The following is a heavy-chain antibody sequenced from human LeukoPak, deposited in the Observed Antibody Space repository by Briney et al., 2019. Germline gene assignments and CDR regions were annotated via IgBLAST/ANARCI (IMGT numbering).Heavy chain of an antibody. V-gene: IGHV3-9*01. Sequence: PGGSLRLSCAASGFTFSSYWMYWVRQAPGKGLEWVSGISWNSGSIGYADSVKGRFTISRDNAKNSLYLQMNSLRAEDTALYYCAKAKMTGSFMDYWGQGTLVTVSS. J-gene: IGHJ4*02. CDR1: GFTFSSYW. CDR3: AKAKMTGSFMDY. D-gene: IGHD3-10*01. CDR2: ISWNSGSI.